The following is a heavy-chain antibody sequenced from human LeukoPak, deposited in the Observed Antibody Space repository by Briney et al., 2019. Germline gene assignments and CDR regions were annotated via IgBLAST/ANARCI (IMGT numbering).Heavy chain of an antibody. CDR2: IYASGTT. CDR1: GGSFSNYY. J-gene: IGHJ4*01. V-gene: IGHV4-4*07. CDR3: ARSYGGNPMYFFDS. D-gene: IGHD4-23*01. Sequence: SETLSLTCTVSGGSFSNYYWSWIRQPAGEGLERIGRIYASGTTNYNPSLKSRASISMDQSMNQVSLKLRSVTAEDTAAYYCARSYGGNPMYFFDSWGHGTLVTVSS.